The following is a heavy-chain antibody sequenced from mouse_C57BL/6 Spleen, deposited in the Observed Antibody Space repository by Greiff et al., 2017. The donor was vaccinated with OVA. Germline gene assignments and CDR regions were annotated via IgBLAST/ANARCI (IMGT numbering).Heavy chain of an antibody. CDR3: ARSLDYYGYRYFDY. CDR1: GYTFTDYY. Sequence: VQLQQSGPVLVKPGASVKMSCKASGYTFTDYYMNWVKQSHGKSLEWIGVINPYNGGTSYNQKFKGKATLTVDKSSSTAYMELNSLTSEDSAVYYGARSLDYYGYRYFDYGGQGTTLTVSS. J-gene: IGHJ2*01. V-gene: IGHV1-19*01. CDR2: INPYNGGT. D-gene: IGHD1-2*01.